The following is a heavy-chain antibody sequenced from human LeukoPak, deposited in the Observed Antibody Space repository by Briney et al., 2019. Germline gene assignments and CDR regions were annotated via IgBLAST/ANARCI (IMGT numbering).Heavy chain of an antibody. CDR2: INQDGSEK. V-gene: IGHV3-7*01. CDR3: ARDLFYAFGY. Sequence: GGSLRLSCVDSGFTFSRFWMSWVRQPPGKGLEWVANINQDGSEKNYVDSVKGRFAISRDNAKKSMYLEMNSLRVEDTAVYYCARDLFYAFGYWGQGTLVPVSS. CDR1: GFTFSRFW. J-gene: IGHJ4*02. D-gene: IGHD2-21*01.